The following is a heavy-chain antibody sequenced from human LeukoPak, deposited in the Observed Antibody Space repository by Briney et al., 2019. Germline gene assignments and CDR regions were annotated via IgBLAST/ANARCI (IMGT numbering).Heavy chain of an antibody. V-gene: IGHV3-23*01. D-gene: IGHD6-13*01. CDR2: ISGNGGST. J-gene: IGHJ3*02. Sequence: GGSLRLSCAASGFTFSSYAMSWVRQAPGKGLEWVSSISGNGGSTYYADSVKGRFTISRDFSKNTLYLQMNSLRAEDTAVYYCAKDYMVAAGRGNYDGFDIWGQGTKVTVSS. CDR3: AKDYMVAAGRGNYDGFDI. CDR1: GFTFSSYA.